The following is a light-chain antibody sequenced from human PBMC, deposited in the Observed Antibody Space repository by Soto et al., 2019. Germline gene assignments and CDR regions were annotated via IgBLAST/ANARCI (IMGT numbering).Light chain of an antibody. J-gene: IGKJ3*01. CDR3: QQYSTDPFT. CDR2: DAS. CDR1: RSITNW. V-gene: IGKV1-5*01. Sequence: DIQMTQSPSTLSASVGDRVTLTCRASRSITNWLAWFQQKPGKAPKLLIYDASNLESGVPSRFNGSGSGTEFTLSISSLQPDDFGTYYCQQYSTDPFTFGPGTIVDLK.